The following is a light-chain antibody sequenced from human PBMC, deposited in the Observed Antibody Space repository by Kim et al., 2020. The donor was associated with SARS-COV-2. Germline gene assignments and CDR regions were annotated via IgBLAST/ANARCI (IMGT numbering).Light chain of an antibody. Sequence: DIQMTQSPSSLSASVGDRVTITCRASRGFSDYLAWFQQKPGKAPKSLIYAESKLHSGVPSRFSGSGSGTEFTLTISSLQPEDFATYYCQQYQTYLWTFGQGTKVDIK. J-gene: IGKJ1*01. V-gene: IGKV1-16*01. CDR1: RGFSDY. CDR3: QQYQTYLWT. CDR2: AES.